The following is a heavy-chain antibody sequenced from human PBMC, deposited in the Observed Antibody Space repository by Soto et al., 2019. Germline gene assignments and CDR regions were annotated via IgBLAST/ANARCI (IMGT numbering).Heavy chain of an antibody. Sequence: QVQLVQSGAEVKKPGASVKVSCKASGYTFTSYGISWVRQAPGQGLEWMGWINGYNGNTNHAQKLQGRVTMSTDKSTSTAYMELRSLRSDDSAVYYCARMGDVPYYYSGMDVWGQGTTVTVSS. V-gene: IGHV1-18*01. CDR1: GYTFTSYG. J-gene: IGHJ6*02. CDR3: ARMGDVPYYYSGMDV. CDR2: INGYNGNT. D-gene: IGHD3-16*01.